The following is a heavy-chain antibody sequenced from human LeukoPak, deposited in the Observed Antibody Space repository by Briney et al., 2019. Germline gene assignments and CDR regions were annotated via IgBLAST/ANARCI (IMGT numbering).Heavy chain of an antibody. D-gene: IGHD4-17*01. J-gene: IGHJ4*02. CDR3: ARVRDYGDYASDY. CDR2: IKPDGSEK. CDR1: GFTFSDYW. Sequence: PGGSLRLSCAASGFTFSDYWMTWVRQAPGKGLEWVANIKPDGSEKYYVDSVRGRFTISRDNAKNSLYLQMNSLRDEDTAVYYCARVRDYGDYASDYWGQGTLVTVSS. V-gene: IGHV3-7*01.